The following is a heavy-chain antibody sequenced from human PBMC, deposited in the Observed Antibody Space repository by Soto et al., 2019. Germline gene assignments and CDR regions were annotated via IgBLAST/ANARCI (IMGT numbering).Heavy chain of an antibody. CDR3: AGRLAVAGPGVDY. D-gene: IGHD6-19*01. Sequence: SVKVSCKASGGTFSSYAISGVRQAPGQGLEWMGGIIPIFGTANYAQKFQGRVTITADESTSTAYMELSSLRSEDTAVYYCAGRLAVAGPGVDYWGQGTLVTVSS. V-gene: IGHV1-69*13. CDR2: IIPIFGTA. J-gene: IGHJ4*02. CDR1: GGTFSSYA.